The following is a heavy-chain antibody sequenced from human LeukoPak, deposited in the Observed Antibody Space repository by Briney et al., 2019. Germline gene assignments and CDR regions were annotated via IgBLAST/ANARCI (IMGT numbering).Heavy chain of an antibody. CDR3: ARDRSGWHLYIDY. CDR1: GFTFSSYE. Sequence: AGSLTLSCAASGFTFSSYEMSWVRHAPGKVLEWFSSISSSSSYTYYADSVKGRFTISRDKAKNSLYLQMNSLRAADPAVYYCARDRSGWHLYIDYGGQGTLVTVSS. CDR2: ISSSSSYT. V-gene: IGHV3-21*01. J-gene: IGHJ4*02. D-gene: IGHD6-19*01.